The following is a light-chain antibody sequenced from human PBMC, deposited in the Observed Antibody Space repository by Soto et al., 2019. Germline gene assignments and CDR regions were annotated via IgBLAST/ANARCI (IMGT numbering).Light chain of an antibody. CDR3: QQHSNWPLT. CDR2: DAS. Sequence: EIVLTRSPATLSLSPGERATLSCRASQSVTSYLAWYQQKPGQAPRLLIYDASTRATGIPARFAGSGSGTDFTLTISSLEPEDFAVYYCQQHSNWPLTFGGGTKVDIK. CDR1: QSVTSY. V-gene: IGKV3-11*01. J-gene: IGKJ4*01.